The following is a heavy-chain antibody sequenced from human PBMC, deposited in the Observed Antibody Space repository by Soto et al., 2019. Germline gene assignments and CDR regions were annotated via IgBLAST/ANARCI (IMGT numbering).Heavy chain of an antibody. V-gene: IGHV4-31*03. Sequence: QVQLQESGPGLVKPSQTLSLTCTVSGGSISSRTSYWSWIRQHPGKGLEWIGYIYYGGDSFYNPSHKSRVTKAIDTSENHFSLKLNSVTAADTAGYFGARGGGGGVDCWGQGTLVTVAS. D-gene: IGHD1-26*01. CDR2: IYYGGDS. J-gene: IGHJ4*02. CDR3: ARGGGGGVDC. CDR1: GGSISSRTSY.